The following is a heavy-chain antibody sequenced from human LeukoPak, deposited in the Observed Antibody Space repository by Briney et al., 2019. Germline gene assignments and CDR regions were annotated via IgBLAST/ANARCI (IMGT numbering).Heavy chain of an antibody. V-gene: IGHV1-24*01. CDR2: FDPEDGET. CDR3: ARRELLHRFQH. D-gene: IGHD1-26*01. J-gene: IGHJ1*01. CDR1: GYTLTELS. Sequence: ASVKVSCKVSGYTLTELSMHWVRQAPGKGLEWMGGFDPEDGETIYAQKFQGRVTMTEDTSTSTAYMELRSLRSDDTAVYYCARRELLHRFQHWGQGTLVTVSS.